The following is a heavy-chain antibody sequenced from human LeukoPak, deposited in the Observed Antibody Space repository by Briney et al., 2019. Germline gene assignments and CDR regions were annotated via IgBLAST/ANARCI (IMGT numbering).Heavy chain of an antibody. Sequence: ASVKVSCKASGYTFTSYAMNWVRQAPGQGLEWMGWINTNTGNPTYAQGFTGRFVFSLDTSVSTAYLQISSLKAEDTAVYYYARQGPGYCSSTSCYGDDSWGQGTLVTVSS. J-gene: IGHJ4*02. D-gene: IGHD2-2*01. V-gene: IGHV7-4-1*02. CDR1: GYTFTSYA. CDR3: ARQGPGYCSSTSCYGDDS. CDR2: INTNTGNP.